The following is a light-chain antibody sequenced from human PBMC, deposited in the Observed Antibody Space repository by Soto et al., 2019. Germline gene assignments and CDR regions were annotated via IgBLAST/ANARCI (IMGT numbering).Light chain of an antibody. CDR3: SSYAGSNNFGV. Sequence: QSALTQPPSASGSPGQSVTISCTGTSSDVGGYNYVSWYQQHPGKAPKLMIHEVSKRPSGVPDRFSGSKSGNTASLTVSGLQAEDEADYSCSSYAGSNNFGVFGTGTKVTVL. CDR2: EVS. J-gene: IGLJ1*01. V-gene: IGLV2-8*01. CDR1: SSDVGGYNY.